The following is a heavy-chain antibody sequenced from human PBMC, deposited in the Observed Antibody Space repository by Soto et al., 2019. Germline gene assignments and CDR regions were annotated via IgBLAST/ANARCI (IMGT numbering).Heavy chain of an antibody. D-gene: IGHD3-16*02. CDR3: AREAPYYDYVWGSYRNYYFDY. CDR2: IYYSGST. CDR1: GGSISSGDYY. J-gene: IGHJ4*02. V-gene: IGHV4-30-4*01. Sequence: SETLSLTCTVSGGSISSGDYYWSWIRQPPGKGLEWIGYIYYSGSTYYNPSLKSRVTISVDTSKNQFSLKLSSVTAADTAVYYCAREAPYYDYVWGSYRNYYFDYWGQGTLVTVSS.